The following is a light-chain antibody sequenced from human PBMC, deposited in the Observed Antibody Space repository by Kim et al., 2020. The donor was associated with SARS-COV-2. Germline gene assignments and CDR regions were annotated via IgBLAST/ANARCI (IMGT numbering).Light chain of an antibody. CDR1: ILDRS. CDR2: REN. CDR3: QVWDTKTVL. V-gene: IGLV3-9*02. J-gene: IGLJ2*01. Sequence: VSVAPGQTARSSCDGDILDRSVHWYQQRPGQAPDLLIYRENNRPSWVPQRFSGSQSGNTATLTISGVLAGDEAHYFCQVWDTKTVLFGGGTQLTVL.